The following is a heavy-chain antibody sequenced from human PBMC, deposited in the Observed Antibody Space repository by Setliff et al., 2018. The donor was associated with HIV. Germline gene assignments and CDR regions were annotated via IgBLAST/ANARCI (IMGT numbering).Heavy chain of an antibody. Sequence: KPSETLSLTCAVYGGSFTGYYWSWVRQPPGKGLEWVGEINHSGRTNSNPSLKSRLIISVDTSKNQISLTLRSVTAADAAVYYCARVGANESNLFGAYNFWSGLYYYYMDVWGKGTTVTVSS. D-gene: IGHD3-3*01. CDR1: GGSFTGYY. CDR2: INHSGRT. J-gene: IGHJ6*03. V-gene: IGHV4-34*01. CDR3: ARVGANESNLFGAYNFWSGLYYYYMDV.